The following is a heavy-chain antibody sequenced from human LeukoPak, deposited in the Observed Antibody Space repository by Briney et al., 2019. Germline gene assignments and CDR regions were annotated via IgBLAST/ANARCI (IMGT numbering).Heavy chain of an antibody. Sequence: ASVKVSCKASGYTFTGYYMHWVRQAPGQGLEWMGRINPNSGGTNYAQKFQGRVTMTRDTSISTAYMELSRLRSDDMAVYYCARVTIAARPIYYFDYWGQGTLVSVSS. D-gene: IGHD6-6*01. J-gene: IGHJ4*02. CDR3: ARVTIAARPIYYFDY. CDR2: INPNSGGT. V-gene: IGHV1-2*06. CDR1: GYTFTGYY.